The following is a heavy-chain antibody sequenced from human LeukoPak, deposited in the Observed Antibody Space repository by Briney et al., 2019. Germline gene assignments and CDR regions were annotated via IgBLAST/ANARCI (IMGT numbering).Heavy chain of an antibody. V-gene: IGHV5-51*01. CDR1: GYSFTSYW. D-gene: IGHD6-19*01. CDR2: ISPGDSDT. Sequence: GESLKISCKGSGYSFTSYWIGWVRQMPGKGLEWMGIISPGDSDTRYSPSFQGQVGISADKSISTAYLQWSSVKASDTAMYYCARLRSGWDFDYWGQGSLVTVPS. CDR3: ARLRSGWDFDY. J-gene: IGHJ4*02.